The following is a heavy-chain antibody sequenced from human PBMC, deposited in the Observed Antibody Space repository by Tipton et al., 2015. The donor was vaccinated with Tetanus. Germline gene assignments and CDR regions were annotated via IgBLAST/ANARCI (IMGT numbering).Heavy chain of an antibody. J-gene: IGHJ5*02. CDR3: ARDRHYCRGGNCYQDWFAP. CDR1: GGSISSYS. V-gene: IGHV4-59*12. CDR2: LSYSGNT. D-gene: IGHD2-15*01. Sequence: TLSLTCTVSGGSISSYSWSWIRQSPGKGLEWIAYLSYSGNTNYNPSLKSRVTISIDTSKNQFSLRLSSVTAADTAVYYCARDRHYCRGGNCYQDWFAPWGQGTLVTVSS.